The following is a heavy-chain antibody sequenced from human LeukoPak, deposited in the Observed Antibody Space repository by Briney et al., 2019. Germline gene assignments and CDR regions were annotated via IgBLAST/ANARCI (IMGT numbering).Heavy chain of an antibody. D-gene: IGHD6-19*01. J-gene: IGHJ5*02. CDR1: GGFITAYY. V-gene: IGHV4-59*08. CDR2: IYYSGST. CDR3: ARSVAVAAWFDP. Sequence: PSDTLSVTCTVSGGFITAYYWYWIGQPPGEGLEWIGSIYYSGSTKYNPSLKGRATISVDTSKTQFSLKLSSVDAADTAVYYCARSVAVAAWFDPWGQGTLVTVSS.